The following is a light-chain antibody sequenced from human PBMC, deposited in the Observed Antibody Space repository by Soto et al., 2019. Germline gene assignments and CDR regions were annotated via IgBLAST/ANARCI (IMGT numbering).Light chain of an antibody. J-gene: IGLJ2*01. CDR3: QVWDTGNDHVV. V-gene: IGLV3-21*02. Sequence: SYELTQPPSVSVAPGQTARITCGGNNIKGKSVHWYQQRPGQAPVLVVHDDSDRPSGIPERFSGSNSENTATLIITRVEAVDEADYYCQVWDTGNDHVVFGGGTKVTVL. CDR1: NIKGKS. CDR2: DDS.